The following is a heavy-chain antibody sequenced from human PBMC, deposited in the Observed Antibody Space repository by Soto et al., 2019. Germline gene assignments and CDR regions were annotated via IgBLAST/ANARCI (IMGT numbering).Heavy chain of an antibody. V-gene: IGHV4-59*01. CDR2: IYYSGST. D-gene: IGHD6-19*01. J-gene: IGHJ4*02. CDR1: GCSISSYY. Sequence: AXETLYLTCTVAGCSISSYYWSWIRQPPGKGLEWIGYIYYSGSTNYNPSLKSRVTISVDTSKNQFSLKLSSVTAADTAVYYCARTTIPGIAVAGTNFDYWGQGTLVTVSS. CDR3: ARTTIPGIAVAGTNFDY.